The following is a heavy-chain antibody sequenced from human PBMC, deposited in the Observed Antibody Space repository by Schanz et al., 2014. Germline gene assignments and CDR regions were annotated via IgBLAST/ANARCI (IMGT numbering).Heavy chain of an antibody. CDR3: ARDHTTESYYSAGPPIDY. CDR2: ISASGGDT. CDR1: EFTFSTDA. J-gene: IGHJ4*02. Sequence: VQLVESGGGVVQPGRSLRLSCAASEFTFSTDAMSWVRQAPGKGLEWLSVISASGGDTYYADSVKGRFTISRDNSKNTLYLQMNSLRAEDTAVYYCARDHTTESYYSAGPPIDYWGQGTLLTVSS. V-gene: IGHV3-23*04. D-gene: IGHD1-26*01.